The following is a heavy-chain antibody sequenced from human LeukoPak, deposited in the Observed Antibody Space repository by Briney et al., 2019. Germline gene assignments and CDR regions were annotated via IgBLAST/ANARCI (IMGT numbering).Heavy chain of an antibody. CDR3: ASGYSSRGDY. Sequence: PSETLSLTCSVSGGSISIYYWSWIRQPPGKGLEWIGYIYYSGSTNYNPSLKSRVTISLNTSKKQLSLKLRSVTAADTAVYYCASGYSSRGDYWGQGILVTVSS. V-gene: IGHV4-59*01. J-gene: IGHJ4*02. CDR2: IYYSGST. D-gene: IGHD6-13*01. CDR1: GGSISIYY.